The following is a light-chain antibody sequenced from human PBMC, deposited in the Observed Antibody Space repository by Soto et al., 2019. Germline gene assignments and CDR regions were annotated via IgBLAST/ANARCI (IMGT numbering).Light chain of an antibody. Sequence: EIVLTQSPATLSLSPGERATLSCRASQSVSSYLAWYQQKPGQAPRLLIYDASNRATGIAARFSGSGSGTDFTLTISSLEPEDFAVYYCQQRRSWPRAFGQGTKVEFK. CDR2: DAS. J-gene: IGKJ1*01. CDR3: QQRRSWPRA. CDR1: QSVSSY. V-gene: IGKV3-11*01.